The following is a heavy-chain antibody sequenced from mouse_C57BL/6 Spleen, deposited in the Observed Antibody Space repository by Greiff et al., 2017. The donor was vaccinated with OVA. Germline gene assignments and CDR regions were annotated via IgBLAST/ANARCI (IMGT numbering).Heavy chain of an antibody. Sequence: EVQGVESGGGLVQPGGSLSLSCAASGFTFTDYYMSWVRQPPGKALEWLGFIRNKANGYTTEYSASVKGRFTISRDNSQSVLYLQMNALRAEDSATYDCARTSTVVARGFDYWGQGTTLTVAS. D-gene: IGHD1-1*01. CDR1: GFTFTDYY. V-gene: IGHV7-3*01. J-gene: IGHJ2*01. CDR2: IRNKANGYTT. CDR3: ARTSTVVARGFDY.